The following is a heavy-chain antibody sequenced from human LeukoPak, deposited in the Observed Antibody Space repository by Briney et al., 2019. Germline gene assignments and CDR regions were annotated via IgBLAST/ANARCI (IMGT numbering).Heavy chain of an antibody. V-gene: IGHV4-31*03. CDR2: IYYSGST. J-gene: IGHJ4*02. CDR3: ARGPGSRGIFDY. D-gene: IGHD3-10*01. CDR1: GGSISSGGYY. Sequence: MPSQTLSLTCTVSGGSISSGGYYWSWIRQHPGKGLEWIGYIYYSGSTYYNPSLKSRVTISVDTSKNQFSLKLSSVTAADTAVYYCARGPGSRGIFDYWGQGTLVTVSS.